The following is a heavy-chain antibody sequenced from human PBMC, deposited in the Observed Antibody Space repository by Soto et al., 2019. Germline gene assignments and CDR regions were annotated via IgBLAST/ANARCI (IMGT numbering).Heavy chain of an antibody. V-gene: IGHV1-18*01. D-gene: IGHD3-16*01. CDR1: GYSFTRYG. CDR2: ISGYNANT. CDR3: ARMGDVPYYYYGLDV. Sequence: QVQLVQSGAEVKKPGASVKVSCKASGYSFTRYGISWVRQATGQGLEWMGWISGYNANTNYPEDLQGRVTMTTDTSTSTAYMEVRNLLSDDTAVYYCARMGDVPYYYYGLDVWGQGTTVTVSS. J-gene: IGHJ6*02.